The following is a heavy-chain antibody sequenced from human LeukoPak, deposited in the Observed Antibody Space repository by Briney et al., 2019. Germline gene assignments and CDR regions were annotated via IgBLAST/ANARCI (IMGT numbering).Heavy chain of an antibody. CDR3: ARFEQWLVQDYYYYYMDV. CDR2: ISSSSSYI. V-gene: IGHV3-21*04. D-gene: IGHD6-19*01. J-gene: IGHJ6*03. Sequence: GGSLRLSCAASGFTFSSYSMNWVRQAPGKGLEWVSSISSSSSYIYYADSVKGRFTISRDNAKNSLYLQMNSLRAEDTALYYCARFEQWLVQDYYYYYMDVWGKGTTVTVSS. CDR1: GFTFSSYS.